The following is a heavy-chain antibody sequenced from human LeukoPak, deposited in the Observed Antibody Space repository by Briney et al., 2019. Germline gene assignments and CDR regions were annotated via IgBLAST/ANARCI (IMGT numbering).Heavy chain of an antibody. Sequence: PSETLSLTCAVYGGSFSGYYWSWIRQPPGKGLEWIGEINHSGSTNYNPSLKSRVTISVDMSKNQFSLKLSSVTAADTAVYYCARHGDSSGYYYAIDYWGQGTLVTVSS. V-gene: IGHV4-34*01. J-gene: IGHJ4*02. CDR2: INHSGST. D-gene: IGHD3-22*01. CDR3: ARHGDSSGYYYAIDY. CDR1: GGSFSGYY.